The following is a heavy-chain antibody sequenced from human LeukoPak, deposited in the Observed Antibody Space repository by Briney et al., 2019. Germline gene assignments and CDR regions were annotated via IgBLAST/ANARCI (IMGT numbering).Heavy chain of an antibody. CDR2: ISYDGSNK. CDR1: GFTFSSYA. CDR3: ARGQRSSSWYVAGY. D-gene: IGHD6-13*01. Sequence: GGSLRLSCAASGFTFSSYAMHWVRQAPGKGLEWVAVISYDGSNKYYADSVKGRFTISRDNSKNTLYLQMNSLRAEDTAVYYCARGQRSSSWYVAGYWGQGTLVTVSS. J-gene: IGHJ4*02. V-gene: IGHV3-30-3*01.